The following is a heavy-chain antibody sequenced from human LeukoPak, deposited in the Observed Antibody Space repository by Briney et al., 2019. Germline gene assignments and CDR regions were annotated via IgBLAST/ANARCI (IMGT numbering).Heavy chain of an antibody. D-gene: IGHD4-11*01. CDR3: ARMTSGYYFDY. Sequence: SETLSLTCTVSGGSISSYDWSWIRQPPGKGLEWIGYIYYSGSTNYNPALKSRVTISVDTSKNQFSLKLSSVTAADTAVYYCARMTSGYYFDYWGQGTLVTVSS. V-gene: IGHV4-59*01. J-gene: IGHJ4*02. CDR1: GGSISSYD. CDR2: IYYSGST.